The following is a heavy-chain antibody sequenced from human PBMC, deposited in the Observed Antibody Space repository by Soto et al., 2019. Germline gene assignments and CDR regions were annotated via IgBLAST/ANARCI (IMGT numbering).Heavy chain of an antibody. V-gene: IGHV3-23*01. CDR1: GLTSGPYG. CDR3: AKDPKKRDFLFIQYFDS. D-gene: IGHD1-1*01. J-gene: IGHJ4*02. Sequence: QPGGSLRLSCAASGLTSGPYGMTWVRQAPGRGLEWVSTISGSGFSTHYAGSVQGRFTISRDNSKNTMYLQMNSLRAEDTAVYYCAKDPKKRDFLFIQYFDSWGQGSLVTVSS. CDR2: ISGSGFST.